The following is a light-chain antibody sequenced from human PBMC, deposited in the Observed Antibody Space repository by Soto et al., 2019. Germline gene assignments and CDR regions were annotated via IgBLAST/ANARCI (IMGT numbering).Light chain of an antibody. CDR2: EVS. J-gene: IGLJ2*01. V-gene: IGLV2-14*01. CDR1: SSDVGAYTY. Sequence: QSALTQPASVSGSPGQSITISCTGTSSDVGAYTYVSWYQQHPGKAPKLMIFEVSDRPSGVSNRFSGSKSGNTASLTISGLQAEDEADYYCSSYTTSNTFVFGGGTQLTVL. CDR3: SSYTTSNTFV.